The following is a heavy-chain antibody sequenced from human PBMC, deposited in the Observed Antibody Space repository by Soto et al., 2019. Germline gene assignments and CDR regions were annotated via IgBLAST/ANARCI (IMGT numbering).Heavy chain of an antibody. D-gene: IGHD5-18*01. J-gene: IGHJ4*02. V-gene: IGHV3-15*01. Sequence: GSLRLSCAASGFTFSKAWMSWVRQAPGKGLEWVGHIKSKSDGGTTDYAAPVKGRFTISRDDSKNTLYLQMNSLKTEDTAVYYCTTGTWIQLWLPDYWGQGTLVTSPQ. CDR1: GFTFSKAW. CDR3: TTGTWIQLWLPDY. CDR2: IKSKSDGGTT.